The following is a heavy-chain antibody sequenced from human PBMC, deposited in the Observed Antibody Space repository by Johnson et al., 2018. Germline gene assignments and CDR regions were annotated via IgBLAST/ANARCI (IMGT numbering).Heavy chain of an antibody. CDR3: SPGYSSSPNAEYVHH. CDR1: GFTFSDYG. D-gene: IGHD6-6*01. Sequence: QVQLVQSGGGVVQPGRSLRLSCAASGFTFSDYGMHWVRQAPGKGLEWVAVISYDGSNKYYADSVRGRFTISRDNSKNTLYLQMNSLRAEDTAVYSCSPGYSSSPNAEYVHHWGRGTLVTVSS. V-gene: IGHV3-30*03. CDR2: ISYDGSNK. J-gene: IGHJ1*01.